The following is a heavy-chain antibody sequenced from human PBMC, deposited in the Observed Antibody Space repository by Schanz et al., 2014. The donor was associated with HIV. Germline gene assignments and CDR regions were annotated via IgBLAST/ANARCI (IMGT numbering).Heavy chain of an antibody. V-gene: IGHV1-18*04. J-gene: IGHJ6*02. CDR1: GHTFTNYG. CDR3: ARGARYGMDV. CDR2: ISVYNGNT. Sequence: QVQLVQSGPEVKKPGASVKVSCKASGHTFTNYGISWVRQAPGQGLEWMGWISVYNGNTNYAQKVQDRVTMTTDTSTSTVYMDLKSLRSDDTAIYYCARGARYGMDVWGQGTTVIVSS.